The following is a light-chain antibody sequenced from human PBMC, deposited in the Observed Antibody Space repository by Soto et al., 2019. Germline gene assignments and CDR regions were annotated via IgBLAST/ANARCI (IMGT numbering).Light chain of an antibody. CDR1: NMGSKS. CDR2: DDS. J-gene: IGLJ2*01. CDR3: QVWDSSSDHHVV. Sequence: SYELTQPPSVSVAPGQTARITCGGNNMGSKSVHWYQQKPGQATVLVVYDDSDRPSGIPERFSGSNAGNTATLTSSRFEAGDEADYYWQVWDSSSDHHVVFGGGTKLTVL. V-gene: IGLV3-21*02.